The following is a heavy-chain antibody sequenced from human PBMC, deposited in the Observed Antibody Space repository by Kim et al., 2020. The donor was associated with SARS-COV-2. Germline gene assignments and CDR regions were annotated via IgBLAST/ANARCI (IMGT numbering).Heavy chain of an antibody. CDR3: ARQDEYSDFPYFDY. CDR2: VYYTGST. J-gene: IGHJ4*01. CDR1: GGSISSPSSF. Sequence: SETLSLTCSVSGGSISSPSSFWAWIRQPPGKGLEWIGTVYYTGSTHYSPSLHSRLTISVDTSQNQFSLNVSSVTAADTALYYCARQDEYSDFPYFDYWG. D-gene: IGHD4-17*01. V-gene: IGHV4-39*01.